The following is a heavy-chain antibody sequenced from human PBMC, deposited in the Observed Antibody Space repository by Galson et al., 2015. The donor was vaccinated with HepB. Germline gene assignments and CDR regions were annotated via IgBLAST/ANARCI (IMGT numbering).Heavy chain of an antibody. D-gene: IGHD3-10*01. J-gene: IGHJ4*02. Sequence: SVKVSCKASGYTFTSYAMHWVRQAPGQRLEWMGWINAGNGNTKYSQKFQGRVTITRDTSASTAYMELSSLRSEDTAVYYCASSLGYYGSFDYWGQGTLVTVSS. CDR2: INAGNGNT. V-gene: IGHV1-3*01. CDR1: GYTFTSYA. CDR3: ASSLGYYGSFDY.